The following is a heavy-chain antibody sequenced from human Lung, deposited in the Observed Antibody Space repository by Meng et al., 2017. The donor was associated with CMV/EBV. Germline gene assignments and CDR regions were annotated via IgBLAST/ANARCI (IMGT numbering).Heavy chain of an antibody. J-gene: IGHJ4*02. D-gene: IGHD2-15*01. CDR3: ASGTPGRSYCDY. CDR1: GYTFGSYG. V-gene: IGHV1-18*01. Sequence: QVPLLHSVPELKKPGASGRVSCKASGYTFGSYGICWVRQAPGRGLEWMGWFVNYVDTYPAPKFQGRVTMTTDTHTNTAFMELRSLTSDDTAVYYCASGTPGRSYCDYWGQGTLVTVSS. CDR2: FVNYVDT.